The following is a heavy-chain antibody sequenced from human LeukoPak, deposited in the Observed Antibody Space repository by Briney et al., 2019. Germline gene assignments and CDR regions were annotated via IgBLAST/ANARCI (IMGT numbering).Heavy chain of an antibody. CDR3: AKDGYYYDSSGYWGDV. J-gene: IGHJ6*02. V-gene: IGHV3-23*01. Sequence: GGSLRLSCAAPGFTFSNYAMSWVRQAPGKGLECVSTISSGGGSTYYADSVKGRFTISRDNSKNTLYLQMNSLRAEDTAVYYCAKDGYYYDSSGYWGDVWGQGTTVTVSS. CDR2: ISSGGGST. D-gene: IGHD3-22*01. CDR1: GFTFSNYA.